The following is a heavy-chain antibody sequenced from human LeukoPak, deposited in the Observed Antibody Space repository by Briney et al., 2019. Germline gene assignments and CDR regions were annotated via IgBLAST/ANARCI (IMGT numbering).Heavy chain of an antibody. Sequence: GGSLRLSCEASGFTFSRNWMSWVRQAPGKGLEWVAIINPDGSQKYYVDSVKGRFTISRDNTKSSLSLQMNSLGAEDTAMYYCARLLGTATIFDYWGQGTLVTVSS. CDR1: GFTFSRNW. CDR2: INPDGSQK. D-gene: IGHD5-24*01. V-gene: IGHV3-7*01. J-gene: IGHJ4*02. CDR3: ARLLGTATIFDY.